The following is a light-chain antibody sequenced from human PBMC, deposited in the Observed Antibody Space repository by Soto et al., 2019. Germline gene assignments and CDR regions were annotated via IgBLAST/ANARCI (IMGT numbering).Light chain of an antibody. V-gene: IGKV3-11*01. J-gene: IGKJ4*01. CDR3: QQRSNWLT. CDR1: QSVSSY. CDR2: DAS. Sequence: EIVLTQSPATLSLSPGERATISCRASQSVSSYLAWYQQKPGQAPRLLIYDASNRATGIPARFSGSGSRTDFTLTISSLEPEDFAVYYCQQRSNWLTFGGGTKVEIK.